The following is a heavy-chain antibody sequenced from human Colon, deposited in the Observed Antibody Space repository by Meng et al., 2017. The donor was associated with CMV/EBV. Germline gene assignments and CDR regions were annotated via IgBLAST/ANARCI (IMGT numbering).Heavy chain of an antibody. J-gene: IGHJ4*02. CDR2: ISAYNGNR. CDR3: VREDGILTGYSLDY. Sequence: QVPVVQPEAEVKKPGASLKASCKTSGYTFTNHGITWVRQAPGQRLEWLGWISAYNGNRKYAEKLQGRITMTTDASTNTAYMELGSLTSDDTAIYYCVREDGILTGYSLDYWGQGTLVTVSS. V-gene: IGHV1-18*01. D-gene: IGHD3-9*01. CDR1: GYTFTNHG.